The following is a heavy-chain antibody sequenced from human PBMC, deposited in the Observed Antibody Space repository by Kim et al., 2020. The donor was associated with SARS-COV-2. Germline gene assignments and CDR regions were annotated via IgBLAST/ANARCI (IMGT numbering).Heavy chain of an antibody. CDR1: GFTFDDYT. CDR2: ISWDGGST. D-gene: IGHD5-12*01. CDR3: AKDAGYSGYVVGD. V-gene: IGHV3-43*01. Sequence: GGSLRLSCAASGFTFDDYTMHWVRQAPGKGLEWVSLISWDGGSTYYADSVKGRFTISRDNSKNSLYLQMNSLRTEDTALYYCAKDAGYSGYVVGDWGQGTLVTVSS. J-gene: IGHJ4*02.